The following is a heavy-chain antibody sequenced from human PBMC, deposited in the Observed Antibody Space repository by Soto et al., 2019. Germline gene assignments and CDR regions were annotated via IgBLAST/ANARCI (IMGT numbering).Heavy chain of an antibody. D-gene: IGHD6-19*01. CDR2: ISWNSGSI. CDR3: AKDTGIAVAFEYFDY. J-gene: IGHJ4*02. CDR1: GFTFDDYA. V-gene: IGHV3-9*01. Sequence: GGSLRLSCAASGFTFDDYAMHWVRQAPGKGLEWVSGISWNSGSIGYADSVKGRFTISRDNAKNSLYLQMNSLRAEDTALYYCAKDTGIAVAFEYFDYWGQGTLVTVSS.